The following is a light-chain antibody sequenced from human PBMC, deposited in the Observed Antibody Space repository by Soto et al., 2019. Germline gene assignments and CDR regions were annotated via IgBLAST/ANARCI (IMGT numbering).Light chain of an antibody. V-gene: IGLV2-11*01. J-gene: IGLJ2*01. CDR3: GSYAGSYSVV. Sequence: QSALTQPRSVSGSPGQSVTISCTGTSSDVGGYNYVSWYQQHPGKAPKLMIYDVSKRPSGVPDRFSGYKSGNTASLTISGLQAEDEADYYCGSYAGSYSVVFGGGTKVTVL. CDR1: SSDVGGYNY. CDR2: DVS.